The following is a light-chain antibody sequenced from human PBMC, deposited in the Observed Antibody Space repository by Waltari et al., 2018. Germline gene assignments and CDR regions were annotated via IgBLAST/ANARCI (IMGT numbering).Light chain of an antibody. V-gene: IGLV1-44*01. CDR3: TAWDDSLNTWV. Sequence: QSVLTQPSSASGTPGLEITISCSGGSSNIGPNLVNWYQQLPGTAPKLLIFTNNQRPSGVPDRFSGSRSGTSASLAISGLQSEDDETAYYCTAWDDSLNTWVFGGGTKLTVL. CDR2: TNN. J-gene: IGLJ3*02. CDR1: SSNIGPNL.